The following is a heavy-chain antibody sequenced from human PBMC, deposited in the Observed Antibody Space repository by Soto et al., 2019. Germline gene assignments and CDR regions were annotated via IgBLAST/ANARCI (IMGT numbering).Heavy chain of an antibody. CDR1: GFSFSIYS. CDR3: AILTGTTNPFDS. CDR2: ISGSSSAK. Sequence: GGSLRLSCAASGFSFSIYSMNWVRQSPGKGLEWVSYISGSSSAKNYADSVKGRFTVSRDNARNSLYLQLNSLRDEDTAVYFCAILTGTTNPFDSWGQGTLVTVSS. J-gene: IGHJ4*02. V-gene: IGHV3-48*02. D-gene: IGHD1-20*01.